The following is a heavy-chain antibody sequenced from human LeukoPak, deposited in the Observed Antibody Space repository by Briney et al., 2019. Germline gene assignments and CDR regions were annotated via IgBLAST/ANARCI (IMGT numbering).Heavy chain of an antibody. CDR1: GGSFSGYY. J-gene: IGHJ6*03. D-gene: IGHD3-10*01. CDR2: INHSGST. Sequence: PSETLSLTCAVYGGSFSGYYWSWIRQPPGKGLEWIGEINHSGSTNYNPSLKSRVTISVDTSKNQFSLKLRSVTAADTAVYYCARGLRYYGSGALDYYYYYYMDVWGKGTTVTVSS. CDR3: ARGLRYYGSGALDYYYYYYMDV. V-gene: IGHV4-34*01.